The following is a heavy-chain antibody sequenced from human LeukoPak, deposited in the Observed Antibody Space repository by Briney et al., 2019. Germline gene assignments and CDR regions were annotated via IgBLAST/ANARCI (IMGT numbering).Heavy chain of an antibody. D-gene: IGHD3-16*02. CDR3: ARDCADLSR. J-gene: IGHJ4*02. V-gene: IGHV3-74*01. CDR2: INSDGINT. CDR1: GFTFSNYW. Sequence: GSLRLSCAASGFTFSNYWMHWVRQAPGKGPVWVSRINSDGINTSYADSVKGRFTVSRDNAKNTVYLQMHSLRAEDTAVYYCARDCADLSRWGQGTLVTVSS.